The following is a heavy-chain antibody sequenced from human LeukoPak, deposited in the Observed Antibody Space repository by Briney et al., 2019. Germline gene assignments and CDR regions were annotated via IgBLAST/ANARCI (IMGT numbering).Heavy chain of an antibody. V-gene: IGHV1-8*03. D-gene: IGHD6-13*01. J-gene: IGHJ4*02. Sequence: RASVKVSCKASGYTFTSYDINWVRQATGQGLEWMGWTNLNSGNTCNAQKFQGRVTITKNTSISPAYMELSSLRSEDTAVYYCARGFSWVQLQDYWGQGTLVTVSS. CDR1: GYTFTSYD. CDR2: TNLNSGNT. CDR3: ARGFSWVQLQDY.